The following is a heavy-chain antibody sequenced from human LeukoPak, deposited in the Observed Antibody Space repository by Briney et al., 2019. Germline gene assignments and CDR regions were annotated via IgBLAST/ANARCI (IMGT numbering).Heavy chain of an antibody. V-gene: IGHV3-74*01. CDR3: AREEEMATNTDY. J-gene: IGHJ4*02. CDR2: INGDGSAT. Sequence: PGGSLRLSCAASGFTFRRHWMHWVRQAPGKGLVWVSRINGDGSATYYADSVKGRFSISRDNPKNTLYLHMRSLRADDTAVYYCAREEEMATNTDYWGQGTLVTVSS. D-gene: IGHD5-24*01. CDR1: GFTFRRHW.